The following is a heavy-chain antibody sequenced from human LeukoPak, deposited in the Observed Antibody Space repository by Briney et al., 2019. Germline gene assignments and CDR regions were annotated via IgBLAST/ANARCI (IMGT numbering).Heavy chain of an antibody. CDR3: AKYQRQWLPKGGFDY. V-gene: IGHV3-30*18. Sequence: GGSLRLSCAAPGFTFSSYGMHWVRQAPAPGLERVAVISYDGSNKYYADSGKGRFTISRDNSQNTLYLQMVNLRAEDTAVYDCAKYQRQWLPKGGFDYWGRGGLVVVAS. CDR2: ISYDGSNK. CDR1: GFTFSSYG. J-gene: IGHJ4*02. D-gene: IGHD6-19*01.